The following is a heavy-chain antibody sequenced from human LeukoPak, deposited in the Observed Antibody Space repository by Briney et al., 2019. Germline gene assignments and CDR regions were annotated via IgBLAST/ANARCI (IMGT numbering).Heavy chain of an antibody. Sequence: ASVKVSCKSSGYTFTSYYMHWVRQAPGQGLEWMGIINPSGGSTSYAQKFQGRVTMNRDTSTSTVYMELSSRRSEDTAGYYCAGRLAAADLNGQDAFDIWGQGTMVTVSS. V-gene: IGHV1-46*01. J-gene: IGHJ3*02. CDR2: INPSGGST. CDR3: AGRLAAADLNGQDAFDI. CDR1: GYTFTSYY. D-gene: IGHD6-13*01.